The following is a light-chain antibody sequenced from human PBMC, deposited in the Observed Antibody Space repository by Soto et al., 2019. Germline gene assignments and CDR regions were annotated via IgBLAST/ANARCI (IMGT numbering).Light chain of an antibody. V-gene: IGKV1-13*02. J-gene: IGKJ5*01. CDR2: DAS. CDR3: QQFNSYPRA. Sequence: AIQLTQSPSSLSASVGDRVTITCRASQGISSALAWYQQKPGKAPKLLIYDASSLESGVPSRFSGSGSGTDFTLTISSLQPEDFATYYCQQFNSYPRAFGQGARLEIK. CDR1: QGISSA.